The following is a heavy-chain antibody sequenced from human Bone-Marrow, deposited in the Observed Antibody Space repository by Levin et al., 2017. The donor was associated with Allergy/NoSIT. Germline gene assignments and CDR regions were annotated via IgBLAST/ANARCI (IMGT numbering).Heavy chain of an antibody. CDR1: GDSISNFF. CDR3: ARMSPRTIVVVPVDMGPVGAFDL. D-gene: IGHD2-2*01. Sequence: PSETLSLTCSVSGDSISNFFWSWIRQSPGKGLEWIGCLSKSGNTNSNPSLKSRVTISVDTSKNRFSLTLTSVTAADTAVYYCARMSPRTIVVVPVDMGPVGAFDLWGQGTLVAVSS. V-gene: IGHV4-59*01. J-gene: IGHJ3*01. CDR2: LSKSGNT.